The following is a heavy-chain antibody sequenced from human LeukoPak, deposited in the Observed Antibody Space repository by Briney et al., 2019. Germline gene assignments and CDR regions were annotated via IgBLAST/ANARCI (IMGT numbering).Heavy chain of an antibody. V-gene: IGHV4-4*07. D-gene: IGHD4-17*01. J-gene: IGHJ6*02. CDR3: AREKTVLHYYGMDV. Sequence: SETLSLTCNVSGGSFSPYYWSWVRQPAGKGLEWIGRIYASESVSSSGSTNYNPSLKSRVTMSVDTSKKQFSLRLNSVTAADTAVYYCAREKTVLHYYGMDVWGQGTTVTVSS. CDR1: GGSFSPYY. CDR2: IYASESVSSSGST.